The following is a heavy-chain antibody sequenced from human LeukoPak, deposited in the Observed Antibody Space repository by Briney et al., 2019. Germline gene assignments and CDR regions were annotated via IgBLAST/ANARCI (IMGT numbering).Heavy chain of an antibody. D-gene: IGHD2-2*01. J-gene: IGHJ3*02. CDR2: IIPIFGTA. CDR1: GGTFSSYA. CDR3: ARDPDIVVVPAAKAGAFDI. Sequence: GASVKVSCKASGGTFSSYAISWVRQAPGQGLEWMGGIIPIFGTANYAQKFQGRVTITTDGSTSTAYMELSSLRSEDTAVYYCARDPDIVVVPAAKAGAFDIWGQGTMVTVSS. V-gene: IGHV1-69*05.